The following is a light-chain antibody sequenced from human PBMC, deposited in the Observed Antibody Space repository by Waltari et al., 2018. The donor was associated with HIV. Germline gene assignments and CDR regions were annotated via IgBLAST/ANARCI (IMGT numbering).Light chain of an antibody. CDR3: QSYDSSLSGWV. CDR2: GNS. CDR1: SSNIGATSD. V-gene: IGLV1-40*01. J-gene: IGLJ3*02. Sequence: QSVLTQPPSVSGAPGQRVTISCTGSSSNIGATSDVPWYQQLPGTAPKLLIFGNSNRPSGVPERFSGSKSGTSASLAITGLQAEDEADYYCQSYDSSLSGWVFGGGTKLTVL.